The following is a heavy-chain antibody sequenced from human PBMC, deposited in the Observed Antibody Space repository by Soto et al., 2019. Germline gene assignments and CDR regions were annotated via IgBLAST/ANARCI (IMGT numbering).Heavy chain of an antibody. V-gene: IGHV3-21*01. J-gene: IGHJ4*02. D-gene: IGHD1-1*01. Sequence: GSLILSCAASGFTFSSYSMNWVRQAPGKGLEWVSSISSSSSYIYYADSVKGRFTISRDNAKNSLYLQMNSLRAEDTAVCYCARSAVRNWNDGVSYYFDYWGQGTLVTVSS. CDR2: ISSSSSYI. CDR3: ARSAVRNWNDGVSYYFDY. CDR1: GFTFSSYS.